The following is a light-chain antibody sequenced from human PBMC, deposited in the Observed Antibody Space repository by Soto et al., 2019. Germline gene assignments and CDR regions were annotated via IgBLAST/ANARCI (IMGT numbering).Light chain of an antibody. CDR2: GAS. Sequence: ETVMTQSPGTLSLSPGERATLSCGASQTVTSNYLAWYQQKPGQAPRLLIFGASTRATGIPDRFSGSGSGTDFTLTISRLEPEDFAVYYCQQYGSSPPITFGQGTRLEIK. V-gene: IGKV3-20*01. J-gene: IGKJ5*01. CDR3: QQYGSSPPIT. CDR1: QTVTSNY.